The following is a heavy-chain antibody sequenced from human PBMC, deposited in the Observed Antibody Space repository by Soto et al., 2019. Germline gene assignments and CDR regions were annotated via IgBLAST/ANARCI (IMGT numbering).Heavy chain of an antibody. Sequence: GESLKISFKGSGYSFTCYWIAWVRQMPGKGLEWMGIMYPGDSDGRYSPSFQGQVTMSADKSISTAYLQWSSLKASDTAMYYCARVLTSRPVYWGQGTLVTVSS. CDR2: MYPGDSDG. CDR1: GYSFTCYW. D-gene: IGHD6-6*01. J-gene: IGHJ4*02. V-gene: IGHV5-51*01. CDR3: ARVLTSRPVY.